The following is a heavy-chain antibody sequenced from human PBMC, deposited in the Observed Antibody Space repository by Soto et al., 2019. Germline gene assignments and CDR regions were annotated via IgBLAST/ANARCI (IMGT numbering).Heavy chain of an antibody. V-gene: IGHV1-69*13. CDR2: IIPIFGTA. Sequence: ASVKVSCKASGGTFSSYAISWVRQAPGQGLEWMGGIIPIFGTANYAQKFQGRVTITADESTSTAYMELSSLRSEDTAVYYCARGRIAAPSTTGAFDIWGQGTMVTVSS. CDR3: ARGRIAAPSTTGAFDI. CDR1: GGTFSSYA. D-gene: IGHD6-13*01. J-gene: IGHJ3*02.